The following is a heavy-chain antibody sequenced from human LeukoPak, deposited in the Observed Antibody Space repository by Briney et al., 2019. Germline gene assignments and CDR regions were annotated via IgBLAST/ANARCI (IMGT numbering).Heavy chain of an antibody. D-gene: IGHD2-2*01. J-gene: IGHJ6*03. CDR3: ARVGSVPAAMTYYYYYYMDV. CDR1: GFTFSSYD. CDR2: IKQDGSEK. Sequence: TGGSLRLSCAASGFTFSSYDMSWVRQAPGKGLEWVANIKQDGSEKYYVDSVKGRFTISRDNAKNSLYLQMNSLRAEDTAVYYCARVGSVPAAMTYYYYYYMDVWGKGTTVTVSS. V-gene: IGHV3-7*01.